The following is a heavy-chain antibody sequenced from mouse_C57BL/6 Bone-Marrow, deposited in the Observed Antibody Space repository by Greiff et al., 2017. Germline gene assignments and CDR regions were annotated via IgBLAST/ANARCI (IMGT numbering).Heavy chain of an antibody. J-gene: IGHJ4*01. CDR1: GYTFTSYW. CDR3: AGYYNYYAMDY. Sequence: VQLQQSGAELVKPGASVKMSCKASGYTFTSYWITWVKQRPGQGLEWIGDIYPGSGSTNYNEKFKSKATLTVDTSSSTAYMQLSSLTSEDSAVYYCAGYYNYYAMDYWGQGTSVTVSS. D-gene: IGHD2-3*01. V-gene: IGHV1-55*01. CDR2: IYPGSGST.